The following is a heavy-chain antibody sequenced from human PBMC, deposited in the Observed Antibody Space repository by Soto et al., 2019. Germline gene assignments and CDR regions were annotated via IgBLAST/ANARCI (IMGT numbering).Heavy chain of an antibody. D-gene: IGHD3-9*01. V-gene: IGHV3-13*01. Sequence: EVQLVESGGGLVQPGGSLRLSCAASGFTFSSYDMHWVRQATGKGLEWVSAIGTAGDTYYPGSVKGRFTISRENAKNSLYLQMNSLRAGDTAVYYCARGKGLTDAFDIWGQGTMVTVSS. CDR2: IGTAGDT. CDR1: GFTFSSYD. CDR3: ARGKGLTDAFDI. J-gene: IGHJ3*02.